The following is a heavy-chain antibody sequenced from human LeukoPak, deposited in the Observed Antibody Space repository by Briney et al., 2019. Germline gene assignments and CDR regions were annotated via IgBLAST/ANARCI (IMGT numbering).Heavy chain of an antibody. V-gene: IGHV1-2*02. D-gene: IGHD2-2*01. CDR3: AAGYCSSTSCYVIDYYYGMDV. J-gene: IGHJ6*02. CDR2: INPNSGGT. CDR1: GYTFTGYY. Sequence: GAPVKVSCKASGYTFTGYYMHWVRQAPGQGLEWMGWINPNSGGTNYAQKFQGRVTMTRDTSISTAYMELSRLRSDDTAVYYCAAGYCSSTSCYVIDYYYGMDVWGQGTTVTVSS.